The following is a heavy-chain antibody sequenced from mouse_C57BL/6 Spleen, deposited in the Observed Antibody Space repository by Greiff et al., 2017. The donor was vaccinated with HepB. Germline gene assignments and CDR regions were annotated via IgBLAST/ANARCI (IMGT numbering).Heavy chain of an antibody. CDR3: ASFPATVVPSAWFAY. CDR2: ILPGSGST. J-gene: IGHJ3*01. V-gene: IGHV1-9*01. CDR1: GYTFTGYW. Sequence: VHLVESGAELMKPGASVKLSCKATGYTFTGYWIEWVKQRPGHGLEWIGEILPGSGSTNYNEKFKGKATFTADTSSNTAYMQLSSLTTEDSAIYYCASFPATVVPSAWFAYWGQGTLVTVSA. D-gene: IGHD1-1*01.